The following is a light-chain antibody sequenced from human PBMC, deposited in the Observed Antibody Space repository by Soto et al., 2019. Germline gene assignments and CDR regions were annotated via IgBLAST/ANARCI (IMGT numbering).Light chain of an antibody. J-gene: IGKJ1*01. V-gene: IGKV1-5*03. Sequence: DIQMTQSPSTLSASVGDRVTITCRASQSISSWLAWYQQKPGKAPKLLIYKASSLESGVPSRFSGSGSGTEFTLTISSLQPDDFATYYCQEYNSYSTWTCVQGTKV. CDR2: KAS. CDR1: QSISSW. CDR3: QEYNSYSTWT.